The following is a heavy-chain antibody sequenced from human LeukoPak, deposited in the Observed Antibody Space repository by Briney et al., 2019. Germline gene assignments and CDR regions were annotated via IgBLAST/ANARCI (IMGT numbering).Heavy chain of an antibody. CDR1: GFTFSTYT. CDR3: AIDPNWGTHS. J-gene: IGHJ4*02. D-gene: IGHD7-27*01. CDR2: IGNNGGGI. V-gene: IGHV3-23*01. Sequence: GGSLRLSCTASGFTFSTYTMYWVRHPPGKRLEWVSIIGNNGGGIHYADSVKGRFTISRDNFKNALYLQMNSLRVEDTAVYYCAIDPNWGTHSWGQGVLVTVSS.